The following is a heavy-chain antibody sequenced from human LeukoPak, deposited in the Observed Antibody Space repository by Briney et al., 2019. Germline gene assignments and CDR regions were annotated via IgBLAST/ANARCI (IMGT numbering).Heavy chain of an antibody. D-gene: IGHD5-12*01. CDR1: GYTFTSYY. J-gene: IGHJ4*02. V-gene: IGHV1-46*03. CDR2: INPSGGST. Sequence: ASEKVSCKASGYTFTSYYMHWVRQAPGQGLEWMGIINPSGGSTSYAQKFQGRVTMTRDTSTSTVYMELSSLRSEDTAVYYCARAGTGGYDPQNYFDYWGQGTLVTVSP. CDR3: ARAGTGGYDPQNYFDY.